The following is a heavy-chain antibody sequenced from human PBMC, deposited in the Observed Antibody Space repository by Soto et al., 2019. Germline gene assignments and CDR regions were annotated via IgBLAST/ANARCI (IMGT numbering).Heavy chain of an antibody. CDR1: GGSISTSAYY. Sequence: SETLSLTCTVSGGSISTSAYYWGWIRQPPGKGLEWIGTIYYSGTSYHNPSLKSRVTISVDTSKNQFSLTLTSVTAADTAVYYCASRVEGLYSGNHRYHLAYWGQGTLVTVSS. CDR2: IYYSGTS. V-gene: IGHV4-39*01. CDR3: ASRVEGLYSGNHRYHLAY. D-gene: IGHD5-12*01. J-gene: IGHJ4*02.